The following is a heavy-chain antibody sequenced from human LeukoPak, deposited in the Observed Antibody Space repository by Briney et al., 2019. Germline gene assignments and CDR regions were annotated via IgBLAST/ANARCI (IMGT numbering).Heavy chain of an antibody. J-gene: IGHJ4*02. Sequence: GESLKISCKGSGYSFTSYWIGWVRQMPGKGLEWMGIIYPGDSDTRYSPSFQGQVTISADKSISTAYLQWSSLKASDTAMYYCARGESTYYYDSSGLYYFDYWGQGTLVTVSS. V-gene: IGHV5-51*01. CDR2: IYPGDSDT. CDR3: ARGESTYYYDSSGLYYFDY. CDR1: GYSFTSYW. D-gene: IGHD3-22*01.